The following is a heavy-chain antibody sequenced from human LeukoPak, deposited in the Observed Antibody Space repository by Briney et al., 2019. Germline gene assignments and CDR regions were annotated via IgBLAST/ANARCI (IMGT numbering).Heavy chain of an antibody. D-gene: IGHD3-9*01. Sequence: SETLSLTCTVSGGSISSYYWSWIRQPPGKGLEWIGYIYYSGSTNYNPSLKSRVTISVDTSKNQFSLKLSSVTAADTAVYYCARDSHYDILTCYYAAFDIWGQGTMVTVSS. J-gene: IGHJ3*02. CDR1: GGSISSYY. V-gene: IGHV4-59*01. CDR3: ARDSHYDILTCYYAAFDI. CDR2: IYYSGST.